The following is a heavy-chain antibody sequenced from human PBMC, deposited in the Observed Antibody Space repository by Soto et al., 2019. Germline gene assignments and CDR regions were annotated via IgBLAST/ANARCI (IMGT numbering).Heavy chain of an antibody. V-gene: IGHV3-23*01. J-gene: IGHJ3*02. Sequence: EVQLLDSGGGMVQPGGSLRLSCEASGFTFSSYDMSWVRQAPGKGLEWVSSISVTGGSTYYADSVKGRFTISRDNSKNTMYLQMDSLRAEDTARYLCASPASGYYNDASAIWGHGTMVTVSS. CDR1: GFTFSSYD. CDR3: ASPASGYYNDASAI. CDR2: ISVTGGST. D-gene: IGHD3-22*01.